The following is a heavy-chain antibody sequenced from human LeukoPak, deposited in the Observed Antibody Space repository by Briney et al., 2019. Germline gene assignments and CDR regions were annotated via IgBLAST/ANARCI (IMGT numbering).Heavy chain of an antibody. Sequence: QAGGSLRLSCAASGFTVSSNYMSWVRQAPGKGLEWVSVIYSGGSTYYADSVKGRFTISRDNSKNTLYLQMNSLRAEDTAVYYCARDLRLGLFDYWGQGTLVTVSS. V-gene: IGHV3-53*05. CDR1: GFTVSSNY. J-gene: IGHJ4*02. D-gene: IGHD7-27*01. CDR3: ARDLRLGLFDY. CDR2: IYSGGST.